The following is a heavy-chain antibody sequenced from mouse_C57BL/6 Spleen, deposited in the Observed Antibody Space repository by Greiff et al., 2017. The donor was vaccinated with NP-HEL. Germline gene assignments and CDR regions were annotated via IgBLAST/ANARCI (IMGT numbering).Heavy chain of an antibody. J-gene: IGHJ2*01. CDR2: INPNNGGT. CDR1: GYTFTDYY. CDR3: AGGMYYFDY. V-gene: IGHV1-26*01. Sequence: EVQLQQSGPELVKPGASVKISCKASGYTFTDYYMNWVKQSHGKSLEWIGDINPNNGGTSYNQKFKGKATLTVDKSSSTAYMELRSLTSEDSAVYYCAGGMYYFDYWGQGTTLTVSS.